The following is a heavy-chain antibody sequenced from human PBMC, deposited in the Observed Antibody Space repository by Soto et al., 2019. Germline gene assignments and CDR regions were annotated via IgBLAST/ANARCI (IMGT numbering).Heavy chain of an antibody. D-gene: IGHD2-15*01. V-gene: IGHV2-5*02. CDR2: IYWDDDE. CDR1: GFSLSTSGVG. CDR3: AYLPCSGGSCYWFSYSGMDV. J-gene: IGHJ6*02. Sequence: QITLKESGPTLVKPTQTLTLTCTFSGFSLSTSGVGVAWIRQPPGKALEWLALIYWDDDERYRPSLETRLTITKDTSKNQVVLTMTNVDSVDTATYYCAYLPCSGGSCYWFSYSGMDVWGQGTTVIVSS.